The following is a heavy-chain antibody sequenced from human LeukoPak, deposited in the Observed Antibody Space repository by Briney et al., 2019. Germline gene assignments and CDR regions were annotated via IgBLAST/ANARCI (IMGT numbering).Heavy chain of an antibody. Sequence: PSQTLSLTCTVSGGSISSGSYYWRWLRQPAGKGLEWIGRIYTSGSTNYNPSLKSRVTISVDTSKNQFSLKLSSVTAADTAVYYCAREGVGEEASDAFDIWGQGTMVTVSS. CDR2: IYTSGST. CDR1: GGSISSGSYY. CDR3: AREGVGEEASDAFDI. J-gene: IGHJ3*02. D-gene: IGHD3-3*01. V-gene: IGHV4-61*02.